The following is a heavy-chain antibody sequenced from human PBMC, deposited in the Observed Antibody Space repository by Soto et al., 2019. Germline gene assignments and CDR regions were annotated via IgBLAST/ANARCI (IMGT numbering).Heavy chain of an antibody. V-gene: IGHV4-30-2*01. J-gene: IGHJ1*01. Sequence: PSETLSLTCAVSGDSISSGGYSWNWIRQPPGKGLEWIGYIYHSGSAHYNPSLKNRVTLSVDRSKNQFSLRLNSVTAADTAIYFCASGGDGYKLPYWGQGALVTVSS. CDR1: GDSISSGGYS. CDR2: IYHSGSA. D-gene: IGHD5-12*01. CDR3: ASGGDGYKLPY.